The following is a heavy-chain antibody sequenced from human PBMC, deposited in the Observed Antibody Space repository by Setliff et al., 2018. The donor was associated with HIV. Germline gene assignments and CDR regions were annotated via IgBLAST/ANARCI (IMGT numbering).Heavy chain of an antibody. D-gene: IGHD3-16*01. Sequence: ASVKVSCKTSGYTFTNYPIYWVRQAPGQRLEWMGEINADNGNTQYSQKFQGRVTITRDTSANTVYMELSSLKSEDTAVYYCARDPAPSSSAGYNYDYGYWGRGTLVTVSS. V-gene: IGHV1-3*01. CDR1: GYTFTNYP. J-gene: IGHJ4*02. CDR2: INADNGNT. CDR3: ARDPAPSSSAGYNYDYGY.